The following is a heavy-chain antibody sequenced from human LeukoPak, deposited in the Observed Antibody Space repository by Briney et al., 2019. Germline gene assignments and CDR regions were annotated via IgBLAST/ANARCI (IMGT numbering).Heavy chain of an antibody. CDR2: IRYDGSNK. Sequence: PGGSLRLSCAASGFTFSSYGMHWVRQAPGKGLEWVAFIRYDGSNKYYADSVKGRFTISRDNSKNTLYLQMNSLRAEDTAVYYCAKGDFSSSWSPFDYWGQGTLVTVSS. CDR1: GFTFSSYG. V-gene: IGHV3-30*02. J-gene: IGHJ4*02. D-gene: IGHD6-13*01. CDR3: AKGDFSSSWSPFDY.